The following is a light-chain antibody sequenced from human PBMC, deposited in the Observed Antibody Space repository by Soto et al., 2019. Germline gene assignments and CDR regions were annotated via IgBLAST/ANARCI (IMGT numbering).Light chain of an antibody. CDR2: GST. Sequence: QSVLTQAPSVSGAPGQRVTITCTGSSSNIGAGYDVHWYQQFPGTAPKLLLYGSTNRPSGVPDRFSGSKSGTSASLAIAGLQTVDEADYYCQSYDSSLSAVVFGGGTKLTVL. CDR1: SSNIGAGYD. CDR3: QSYDSSLSAVV. V-gene: IGLV1-40*01. J-gene: IGLJ2*01.